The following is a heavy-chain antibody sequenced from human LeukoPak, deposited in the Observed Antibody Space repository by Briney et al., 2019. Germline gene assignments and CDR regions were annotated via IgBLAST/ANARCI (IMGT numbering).Heavy chain of an antibody. D-gene: IGHD3-10*01. CDR2: MNPNSGNT. J-gene: IGHJ4*02. CDR3: ARGFTMVRGVIAFDY. V-gene: IGHV1-8*01. CDR1: GYTFTSYD. Sequence: GASVKVSCKASGYTFTSYDINWGRQATGQGLEWMGWMNPNSGNTGYAQKFQGRVTMTRNTSISTAYMELSSLRSEDTAVYYCARGFTMVRGVIAFDYWGQGTLVTVSS.